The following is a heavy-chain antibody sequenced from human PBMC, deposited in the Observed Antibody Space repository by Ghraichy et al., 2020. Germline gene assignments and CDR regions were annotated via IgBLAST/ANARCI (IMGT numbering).Heavy chain of an antibody. CDR3: ARRLLSGGYFDY. V-gene: IGHV4-39*01. CDR1: GGSISSSSYY. Sequence: SETLSLTCTVSGGSISSSSYYWGWIRQPPGKGLEWIGTIYYSGSTYYNPSLKSRVTISVDTSKNQFSLKLSSVTAADTAVYYCARRLLSGGYFDYWGQGTLVTVSS. CDR2: IYYSGST. D-gene: IGHD1-26*01. J-gene: IGHJ4*02.